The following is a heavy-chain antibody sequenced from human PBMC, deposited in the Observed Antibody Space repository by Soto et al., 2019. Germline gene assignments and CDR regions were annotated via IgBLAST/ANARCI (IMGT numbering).Heavy chain of an antibody. J-gene: IGHJ6*02. Sequence: GASVKVSCKASGYTFTNYAFSWVRQAPGQGLEWMGWINVYNDKTRYAENVQGRITMTTDTSTSTVYMELRSLRSDDTAVYYCARDLPWVCGGGSCNTNEGNYGMDVWGQGTTVTVS. CDR2: INVYNDKT. CDR3: ARDLPWVCGGGSCNTNEGNYGMDV. D-gene: IGHD2-15*01. V-gene: IGHV1-18*01. CDR1: GYTFTNYA.